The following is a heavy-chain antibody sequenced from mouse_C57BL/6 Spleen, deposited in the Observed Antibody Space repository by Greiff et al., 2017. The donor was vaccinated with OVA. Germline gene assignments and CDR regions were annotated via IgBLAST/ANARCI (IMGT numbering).Heavy chain of an antibody. J-gene: IGHJ3*01. CDR1: GYTFTDYY. Sequence: VQLQQSGPELVKPGALVKISCKASGYTFTDYYMNWVKQSHGKSLEWIGDINPNNGGTSYNQKFKGKATLTVDKSSSTAYMELRSLTSEDSAVYYCARSSSTWFAYWGQGTLVTVSA. D-gene: IGHD1-1*01. CDR3: ARSSSTWFAY. V-gene: IGHV1-26*01. CDR2: INPNNGGT.